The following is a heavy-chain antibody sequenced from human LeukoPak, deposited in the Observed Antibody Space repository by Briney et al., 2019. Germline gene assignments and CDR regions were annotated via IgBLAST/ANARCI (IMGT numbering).Heavy chain of an antibody. D-gene: IGHD3-22*01. CDR2: IYHSGST. CDR3: ARSIVVVTTTSYYYYYCMDV. Sequence: PSETLSLTCTVSGYSISSGYYWGWIRQPPGKGLEWIGSIYHSGSTYYNPSLKSRVTISVDTSKNQFSLKLSSVTAADTAVYYCARSIVVVTTTSYYYYYCMDVWGKGTTVTISS. J-gene: IGHJ6*03. CDR1: GYSISSGYY. V-gene: IGHV4-38-2*02.